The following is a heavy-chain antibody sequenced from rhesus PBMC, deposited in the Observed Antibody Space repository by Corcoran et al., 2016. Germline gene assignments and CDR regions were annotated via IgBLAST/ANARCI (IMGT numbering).Heavy chain of an antibody. CDR3: ARIYTVTWLPIDY. CDR2: IYGSSGST. CDR1: GGSISGGYD. J-gene: IGHJ4*01. Sequence: QVQLQESVPGVVKPSETLSLTCAVSGGSISGGYDWSWIRQPPGKGLEWIGYIYGSSGSTNYNPSLKNRVTISKDASKNEFSLKLSSVTAADTAVYYCARIYTVTWLPIDYWGQGVLVTVSS. D-gene: IGHD4-23*01. V-gene: IGHV4-76*01.